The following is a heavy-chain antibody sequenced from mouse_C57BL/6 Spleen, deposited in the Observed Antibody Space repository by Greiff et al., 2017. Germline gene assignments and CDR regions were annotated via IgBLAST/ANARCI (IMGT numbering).Heavy chain of an antibody. CDR3: ADGITIFDY. CDR2: IDPANGTT. V-gene: IGHV14-3*01. Sequence: VQLQQSVAELVRPGASVKLSCTASGFNIKHSYMHWVKQRPEQGLEWIGRIDPANGTTKYAPKFQGKATLTAATSSNTAYLQLCSLTSEDTANYYSADGITIFDYGGQGTTLTVSS. D-gene: IGHD1-1*02. J-gene: IGHJ2*01. CDR1: GFNIKHSY.